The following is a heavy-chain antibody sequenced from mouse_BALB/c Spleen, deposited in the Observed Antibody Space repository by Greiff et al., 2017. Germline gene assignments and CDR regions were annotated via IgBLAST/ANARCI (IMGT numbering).Heavy chain of an antibody. Sequence: VQLKESGAELVKPGASVKLSCTASGFNIKDTYMHWVKQRPEQGLEWIGRIDPANGNTKYDPKFQGKATITADTSSNTAYLQLSSLTSEDTAVYYCARRLTEAYWGQGTLVTVSA. CDR1: GFNIKDTY. CDR3: ARRLTEAY. V-gene: IGHV14-3*02. D-gene: IGHD4-1*01. CDR2: IDPANGNT. J-gene: IGHJ3*01.